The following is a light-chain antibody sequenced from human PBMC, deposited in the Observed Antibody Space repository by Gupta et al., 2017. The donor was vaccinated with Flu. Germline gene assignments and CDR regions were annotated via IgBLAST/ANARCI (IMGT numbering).Light chain of an antibody. V-gene: IGLV6-57*01. CDR1: SGSIASTY. J-gene: IGLJ3*02. CDR3: QSYDNNNQRWV. CDR2: DDD. Sequence: NFMLPQPHSVSESAGKTVTISCTRRSGSIASTYVQWYQQRPGSSPTTLIYDDDQRPSGFPDRFSGSLASSANSASLTISGLKTEDEAEYYCQSYDNNNQRWVFGGGTKLTVL.